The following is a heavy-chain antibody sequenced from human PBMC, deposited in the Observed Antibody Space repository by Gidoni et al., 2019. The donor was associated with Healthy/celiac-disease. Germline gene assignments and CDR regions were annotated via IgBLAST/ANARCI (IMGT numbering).Heavy chain of an antibody. J-gene: IGHJ4*02. CDR2: IYYSGST. V-gene: IGHV4-39*01. D-gene: IGHD3-22*01. Sequence: QLQLQESVPGLVKPSETLSLTCTVSGGSISSSSYYWGWIRQPPGKGLEWIGSIYYSGSTYYNPSLKSRVTISVDTSKNQFSLKLSSVTAADTAVYYCARQGVTMIVVVIPYFDYWGQGTLVTVSS. CDR3: ARQGVTMIVVVIPYFDY. CDR1: GGSISSSSYY.